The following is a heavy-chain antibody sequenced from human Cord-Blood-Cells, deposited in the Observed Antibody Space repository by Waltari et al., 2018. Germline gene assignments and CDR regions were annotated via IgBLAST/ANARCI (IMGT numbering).Heavy chain of an antibody. CDR1: GGSFSGSY. D-gene: IGHD6-19*01. CDR2: INHSGST. V-gene: IGHV4-34*01. J-gene: IGHJ4*02. Sequence: QVQLQQWGAGLLKPSETLSLTCAVYGGSFSGSYWSWICQPPGKGLEWIGEINHSGSTNYNPSLKSRVTISVDTSKNQFSLKLSSVTAADTAVYYCARVGSSGWYFDYWGQGTLVTVSS. CDR3: ARVGSSGWYFDY.